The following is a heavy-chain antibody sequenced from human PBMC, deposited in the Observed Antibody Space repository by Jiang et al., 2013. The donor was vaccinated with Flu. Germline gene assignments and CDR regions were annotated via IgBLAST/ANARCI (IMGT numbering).Heavy chain of an antibody. Sequence: VQLVESGAEVKKPGASVKVSCKASGYTFTGYYMHWVRQAPGQGLEWMGWINPNSGGTNYAQKFQGRVTMTRDTSISTAYMELSRLRSDGTAVYYCARDNSAVAKGVAFDIWGQGTMVTVSS. CDR3: ARDNSAVAKGVAFDI. CDR1: GYTFTGYY. J-gene: IGHJ3*02. D-gene: IGHD2/OR15-2a*01. CDR2: INPNSGGT. V-gene: IGHV1-2*02.